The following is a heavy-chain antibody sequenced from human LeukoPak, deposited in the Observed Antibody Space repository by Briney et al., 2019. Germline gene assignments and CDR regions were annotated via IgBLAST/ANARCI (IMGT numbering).Heavy chain of an antibody. J-gene: IGHJ6*02. Sequence: GRSLRLSCAASGFTFSSYGMHWVRQAPGKGLEWVAVIWYDGSNKYYADSVKGRFTISRDNSKNTLYLQMNSLRAEDTAVYYCAKDGGYSYGSDYYYYGMDVWGQGTTVTVSS. D-gene: IGHD5-18*01. CDR1: GFTFSSYG. CDR2: IWYDGSNK. CDR3: AKDGGYSYGSDYYYYGMDV. V-gene: IGHV3-33*06.